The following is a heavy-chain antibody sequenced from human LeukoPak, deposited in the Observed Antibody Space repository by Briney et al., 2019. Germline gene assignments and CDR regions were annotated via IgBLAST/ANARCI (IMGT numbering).Heavy chain of an antibody. CDR1: GFTVSSNY. D-gene: IGHD6-19*01. V-gene: IGHV3-53*01. CDR2: IYSGGST. J-gene: IGHJ4*02. Sequence: PGGSLRLSCAASGFTVSSNYMNWVRQAPGKGLEWVSVIYSGGSTYYADSVKGRFTISRDNSKNTLYLQMNSLRAEDTAVYHCARETGSSGFFGGPDYWGQGALVTVSS. CDR3: ARETGSSGFFGGPDY.